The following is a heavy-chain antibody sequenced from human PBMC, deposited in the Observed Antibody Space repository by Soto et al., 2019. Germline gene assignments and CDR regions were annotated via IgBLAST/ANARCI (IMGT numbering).Heavy chain of an antibody. CDR2: IYYSGST. Sequence: SETLSLSCTVSGGSISSSSYYWGWIRQPPGKGLEWIGSIYYSGSTYYNPSLKSRVTISVDTSKNQFSLKLSSVTAADTAVYYCARPGVRFLGDAFDIWGQGTMVTVSS. CDR3: ARPGVRFLGDAFDI. CDR1: GGSISSSSYY. J-gene: IGHJ3*02. V-gene: IGHV4-39*01. D-gene: IGHD3-3*01.